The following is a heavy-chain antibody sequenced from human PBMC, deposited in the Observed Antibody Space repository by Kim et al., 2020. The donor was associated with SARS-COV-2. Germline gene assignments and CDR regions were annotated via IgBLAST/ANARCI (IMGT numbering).Heavy chain of an antibody. V-gene: IGHV4-39*01. CDR2: IYYSGST. CDR3: ARTYYYDSSGYYENAFDI. CDR1: GGSISSSSYY. J-gene: IGHJ3*02. Sequence: SETLSLTCTVSGGSISSSSYYWGWIRQPPGKGLEWIGSIYYSGSTYYNPSLKSRVTISVDTSKNQFSLKLSSVTAADTAVYYCARTYYYDSSGYYENAFDIWGQGTMITVSS. D-gene: IGHD3-22*01.